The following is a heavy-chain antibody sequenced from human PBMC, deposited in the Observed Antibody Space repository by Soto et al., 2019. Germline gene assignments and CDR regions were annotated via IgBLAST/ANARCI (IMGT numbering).Heavy chain of an antibody. CDR1: GGSFSGYY. Sequence: PSETLSLTCAVYGGSFSGYYWSWIRQPPGKGLEWIGSVYHSGSTNYNPSLESRVTISVDKSKNQFSLKLMSLSAADTAVYYCGRLEGLATISYYFDYWGQGALVTVSS. V-gene: IGHV4-34*01. D-gene: IGHD3-9*01. J-gene: IGHJ4*02. CDR2: VYHSGST. CDR3: GRLEGLATISYYFDY.